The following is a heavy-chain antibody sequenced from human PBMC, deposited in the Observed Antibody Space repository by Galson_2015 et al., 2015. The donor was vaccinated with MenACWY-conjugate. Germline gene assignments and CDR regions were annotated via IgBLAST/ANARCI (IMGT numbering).Heavy chain of an antibody. Sequence: QSGAEVKTPGASVKVSCKTSGYTFTSYGITWVRQAPGQGLEWMGWITALNGYTKSAQNLQDRFTMTTEAATNTAYLELTSLRSDDTAIYCCARGGTSWARDISDFWGQGTLVTVSS. D-gene: IGHD2-2*01. V-gene: IGHV1-18*01. J-gene: IGHJ4*02. CDR3: ARGGTSWARDISDF. CDR2: ITALNGYT. CDR1: GYTFTSYG.